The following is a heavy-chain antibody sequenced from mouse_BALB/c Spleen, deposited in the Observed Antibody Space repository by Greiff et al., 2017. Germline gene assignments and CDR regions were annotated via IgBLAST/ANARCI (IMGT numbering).Heavy chain of an antibody. V-gene: IGHV1-69*02. CDR2: IDPSDSYT. CDR3: ARGDPYYGNWYFDV. CDR1: GYTFTSYW. D-gene: IGHD2-10*01. J-gene: IGHJ1*01. Sequence: VQLQQPGAELVKPGASVKLSCKASGYTFTSYWMHWVKQRPGQGLEWIGEIDPSDSYTNYNQKFKGKATLTVDKSSSTAYMQLSSLTSEDSAVYYCARGDPYYGNWYFDVWGAGTTVTVSS.